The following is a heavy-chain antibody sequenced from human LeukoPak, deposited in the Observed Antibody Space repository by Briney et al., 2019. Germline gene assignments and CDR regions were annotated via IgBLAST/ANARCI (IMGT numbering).Heavy chain of an antibody. J-gene: IGHJ5*02. CDR3: ARGKMIRGAGDWFDP. D-gene: IGHD3-10*01. CDR2: ISAYNGNT. CDR1: GYTFTSYG. V-gene: IGHV1-18*01. Sequence: ASEKVSCKASGYTFTSYGTSWVRQAPAQGLEWMGWISAYNGNTNYAQKLQGRVTMTTDTSTSTAYMELRSLRSDDTAVYYCARGKMIRGAGDWFDPWGQGTLVTVSS.